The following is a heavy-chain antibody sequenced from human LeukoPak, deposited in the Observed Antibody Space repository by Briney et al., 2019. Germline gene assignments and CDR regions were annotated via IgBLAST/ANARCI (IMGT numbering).Heavy chain of an antibody. J-gene: IGHJ4*02. V-gene: IGHV3-21*01. CDR2: ISSSSSYI. CDR1: GFTFSSYS. Sequence: SGGSLRLSCAASGFTFSSYSMNWVRQAPGKGLEWVSSISSSSSYIYYADSVKGRFTISRDNAKNSLYLQMNSLRAEDTAVYYCARDHGAARRIFDYWGQGTLVTVSS. CDR3: ARDHGAARRIFDY. D-gene: IGHD6-6*01.